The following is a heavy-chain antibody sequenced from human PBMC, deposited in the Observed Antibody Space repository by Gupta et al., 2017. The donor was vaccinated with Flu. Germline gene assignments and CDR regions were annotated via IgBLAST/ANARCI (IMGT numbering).Heavy chain of an antibody. CDR3: AHSPDSGYDPYYFDY. J-gene: IGHJ4*02. Sequence: GVGVGWIRQPPGKALEWLALIYWNGDQRFSPSLKSRLTITKDTPKNQVVLTVPNMDPADTATYYCAHSPDSGYDPYYFDYWGRGTLVTVSS. CDR1: GVG. D-gene: IGHD5-12*01. V-gene: IGHV2-5*01. CDR2: IYWNGDQ.